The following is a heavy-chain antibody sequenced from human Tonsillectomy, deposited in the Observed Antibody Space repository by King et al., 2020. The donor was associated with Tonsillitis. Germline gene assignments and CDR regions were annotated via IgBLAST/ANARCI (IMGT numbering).Heavy chain of an antibody. V-gene: IGHV3-23*04. CDR2: ISGNGVST. Sequence: VQLVESGGGLVQPGGSLRLSCAASGFTFSSYAMSWVRQAPGKGLEWVSVISGNGVSTNYADSVKGRFTISRDSSKNTLYLQMNSLRAEDTAVNYCAKXXXXXXSXXTPSRXXYWXXGTLVTVXX. CDR1: GFTFSSYA. J-gene: IGHJ4*01. CDR3: AKXXXXXXSXXTPSRXXY.